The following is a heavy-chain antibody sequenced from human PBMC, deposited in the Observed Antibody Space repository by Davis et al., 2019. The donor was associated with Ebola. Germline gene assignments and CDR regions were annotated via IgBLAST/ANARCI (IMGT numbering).Heavy chain of an antibody. CDR3: ARDSGWSGVVS. CDR2: IKQDGSDK. D-gene: IGHD6-19*01. J-gene: IGHJ5*01. V-gene: IGHV3-7*03. CDR1: AFTFSRYW. Sequence: PAGSLRLSCAASAFTFSRYWMSLVRQAPGMGLEWVANIKQDGSDKTYVDSVKGRFTISRDNAKNSLYLQMNSLRAEDTAVYYCARDSGWSGVVSWGQGTLVTVSS.